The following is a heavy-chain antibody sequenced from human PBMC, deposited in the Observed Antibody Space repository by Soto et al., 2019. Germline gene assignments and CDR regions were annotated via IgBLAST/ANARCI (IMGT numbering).Heavy chain of an antibody. Sequence: SQTLSLTCAISGDSVSSTSAAWSWIRQSPSRGLEWLGRTYYRSKWYSDDAVSVKSRITINPDTSKNQFSLQLNSVTPEDTAVYYCARGSYYSGWVWGQGTLVTVSS. D-gene: IGHD6-19*01. CDR2: TYYRSKWYS. J-gene: IGHJ4*02. CDR1: GDSVSSTSAA. V-gene: IGHV6-1*01. CDR3: ARGSYYSGWV.